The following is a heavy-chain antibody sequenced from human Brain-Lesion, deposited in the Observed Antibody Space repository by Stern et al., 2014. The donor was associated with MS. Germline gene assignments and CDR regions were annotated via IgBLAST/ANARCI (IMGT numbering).Heavy chain of an antibody. CDR1: GDSLSSSTFY. D-gene: IGHD5-18*01. Sequence: QLQLQESGPGLVKPSDTLSLTCSVSGDSLSSSTFYWGWIRQPPGKGPEWIGSVYYSGNTYYHPSLKSRVTISVATSKNQFSLRLPSVTAADTAVYYCARHQLGYGYAYLRYWGQGTLVTVSS. J-gene: IGHJ4*02. V-gene: IGHV4-39*01. CDR2: VYYSGNT. CDR3: ARHQLGYGYAYLRY.